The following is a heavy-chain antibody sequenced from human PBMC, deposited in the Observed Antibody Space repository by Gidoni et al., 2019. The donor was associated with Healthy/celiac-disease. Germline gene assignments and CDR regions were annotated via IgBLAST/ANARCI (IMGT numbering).Heavy chain of an antibody. CDR1: GGSISGYY. CDR3: AREGGSSTSWLYYGMDV. D-gene: IGHD2-2*01. Sequence: QVQLQESGPGLVKPSETLSLTCTVAGGSISGYYWSWIRQPPGMGLQWSGYIHYSGSTNYNPSLKSRVTISVDTSENQFSLKLSSVTAADTAVYFCAREGGSSTSWLYYGMDVWGQGTTVTVSS. V-gene: IGHV4-59*01. J-gene: IGHJ6*02. CDR2: IHYSGST.